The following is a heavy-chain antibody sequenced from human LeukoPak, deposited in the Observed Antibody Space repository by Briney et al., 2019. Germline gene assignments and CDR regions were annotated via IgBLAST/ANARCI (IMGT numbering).Heavy chain of an antibody. Sequence: MSGGSLRLSCAASGFTFSSYSMSWVRQAPGKGLEWVSYISMSSVYIYYADSVKGRFTISRDNAKNSLYLQMNSLRAEDTAVYYCARVMTGYPVLDYWGQGTLVTVSS. CDR2: ISMSSVYI. D-gene: IGHD3-9*01. CDR3: ARVMTGYPVLDY. J-gene: IGHJ4*02. V-gene: IGHV3-21*01. CDR1: GFTFSSYS.